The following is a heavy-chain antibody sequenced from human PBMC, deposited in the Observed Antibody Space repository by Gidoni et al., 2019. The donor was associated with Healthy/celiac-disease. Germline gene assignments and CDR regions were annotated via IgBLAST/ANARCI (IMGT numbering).Heavy chain of an antibody. J-gene: IGHJ4*02. D-gene: IGHD3-3*01. CDR2: INPNSGGT. V-gene: IGHV1-2*04. Sequence: QVQLVQSGAEVKKPGASVKVSCKASGYTFTGYYMHWVRQAPGQGLEWMGWINPNSGGTNYAQKFQGWVTMTRDTSISTAYMELSRLRSDDTAVYYCARGPSDDFWSGYYGYFDYWGQGTLVTVSS. CDR3: ARGPSDDFWSGYYGYFDY. CDR1: GYTFTGYY.